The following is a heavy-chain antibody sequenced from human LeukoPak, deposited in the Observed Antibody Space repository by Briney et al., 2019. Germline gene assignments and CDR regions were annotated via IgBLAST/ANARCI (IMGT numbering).Heavy chain of an antibody. CDR2: ISSSSSYI. J-gene: IGHJ4*02. CDR3: ARALYSSGWYYFDY. D-gene: IGHD6-19*01. CDR1: GFTFSSYS. Sequence: GGSLRLSCAASGFTFSSYSMNWVRQAPGKGLEWVSSISSSSSYIYYADSVKGRFTISRDNAKNSLYLQMNRLRAGDTAVYYCARALYSSGWYYFDYWGQGTLVSVCS. V-gene: IGHV3-21*01.